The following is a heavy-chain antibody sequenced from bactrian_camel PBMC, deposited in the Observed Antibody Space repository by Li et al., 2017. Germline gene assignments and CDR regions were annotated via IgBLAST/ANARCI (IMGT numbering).Heavy chain of an antibody. D-gene: IGHD2*01. J-gene: IGHJ4*01. CDR1: GFTVSSYC. CDR3: AADLGWCGSRPLQREFRN. CDR2: LTDDGKP. Sequence: HVQLVESGGGSVQAGESLRLSCAASGFTVSSYCMAWFRQAPGKEREGVAALTDDGKPTYAGSVKGRFTISEEYAGGKRTLYLQMNSLKPEDTAVYYCAADLGWCGSRPLQREFRNWGQGTQVTVS. V-gene: IGHV3S26*01.